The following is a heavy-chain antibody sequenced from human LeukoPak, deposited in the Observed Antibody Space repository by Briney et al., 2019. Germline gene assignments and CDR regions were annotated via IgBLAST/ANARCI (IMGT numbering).Heavy chain of an antibody. D-gene: IGHD1-1*01. CDR1: GESVSSTGAS. V-gene: IGHV6-1*01. Sequence: SQTLSLTCAISGESVSSTGASWNWIRQSPSRGLEWLGRTYYRSQWYYEYALSVKSRIIVAPDTSKNQFSLQLNSVTPEDTAVYYCVRGNCNFDYWGQGSLVTVSS. CDR2: TYYRSQWYY. J-gene: IGHJ4*02. CDR3: VRGNCNFDY.